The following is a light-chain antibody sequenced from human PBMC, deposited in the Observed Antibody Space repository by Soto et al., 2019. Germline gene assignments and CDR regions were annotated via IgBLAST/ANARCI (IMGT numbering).Light chain of an antibody. CDR3: QQYNSYSIT. Sequence: DIQMTQSPSTLSASVGDRVTITCRASQSISSWLAWYQQKPGKAPKLLIYDASSLESGVPSRFSGSGSGTEFTLTISSLQPDDSATSYCQQYNSYSITFGQGTRLEIK. V-gene: IGKV1-5*01. CDR1: QSISSW. J-gene: IGKJ5*01. CDR2: DAS.